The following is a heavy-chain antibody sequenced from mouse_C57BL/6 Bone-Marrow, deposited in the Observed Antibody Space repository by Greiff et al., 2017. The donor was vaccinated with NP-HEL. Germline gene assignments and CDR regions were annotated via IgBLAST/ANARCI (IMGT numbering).Heavy chain of an antibody. V-gene: IGHV1-59*01. CDR3: ERRRVVEN. D-gene: IGHD1-1*01. Sequence: QVQLQQPGAELVRPGTSVKLSCKASGYTFTSYWMHWVKQRPGQGLEWIGVIDPSDSYTNYNQKFKGKATLTVDTSSSTAYMQLSSLTSEDSAVYECERRRVVENWGKGTTHTVSS. J-gene: IGHJ2*01. CDR1: GYTFTSYW. CDR2: IDPSDSYT.